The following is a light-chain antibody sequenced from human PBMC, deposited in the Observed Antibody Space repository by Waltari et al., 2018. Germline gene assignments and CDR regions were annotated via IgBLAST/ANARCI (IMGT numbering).Light chain of an antibody. CDR3: QVWDSSLDHRYV. V-gene: IGLV3-21*02. J-gene: IGLJ1*01. CDR1: NIGSKS. CDR2: DGS. Sequence: SYVLTQPPSVSVAPGQTARITCGGHNIGSKSVHWYQQKPGQAPVLVVYDGSDRPSGIPERFSGSNAGNTATLTISKVEAGDEADYYCQVWDSSLDHRYVFGTGTKVTVL.